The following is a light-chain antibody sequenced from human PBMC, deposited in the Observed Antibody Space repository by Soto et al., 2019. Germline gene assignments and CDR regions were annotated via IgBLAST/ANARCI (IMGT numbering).Light chain of an antibody. CDR2: SAS. CDR1: QNLGTLY. V-gene: IGKV3-11*01. Sequence: EIVLTQSPVTLSLSPGERGTLSCRASQNLGTLYLAWFQQKSGQAPRLLIYSASRRATGIPDRFTGSGSGTDFTLTISSLEPEDFAVYYCQQRNNWPPGITFGQGTRLEIK. J-gene: IGKJ5*01. CDR3: QQRNNWPPGIT.